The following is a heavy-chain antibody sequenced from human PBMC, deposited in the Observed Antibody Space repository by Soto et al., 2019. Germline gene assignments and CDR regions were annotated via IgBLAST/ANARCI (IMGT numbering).Heavy chain of an antibody. J-gene: IGHJ4*02. CDR1: GGSISSYY. D-gene: IGHD5-12*01. CDR3: AREAGYSGYDWGFDY. V-gene: IGHV4-59*12. CDR2: IYYSGST. Sequence: SETLSLTCTVSGGSISSYYWSWIRQPPGKGLEWIGYIYYSGSTYYNPSLKSRVTISVDTSKNQFSLKLSSATAADTAVYYCAREAGYSGYDWGFDYWGQGTLVTVSS.